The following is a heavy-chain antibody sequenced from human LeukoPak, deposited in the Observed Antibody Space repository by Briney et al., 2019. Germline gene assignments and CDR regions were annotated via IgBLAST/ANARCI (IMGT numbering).Heavy chain of an antibody. Sequence: SETLSLTCTVSGDSITSGNYYYNWIRQPAGKGLEWIGRMYNNGATDYNPSLNSRVTISLDTSKNQVSLNLSSVTAADTAVYYCARAGIRGVRNWLDPWGQGALVTVSS. J-gene: IGHJ5*02. CDR2: MYNNGAT. CDR1: GDSITSGNYY. CDR3: ARAGIRGVRNWLDP. D-gene: IGHD3-10*01. V-gene: IGHV4-61*02.